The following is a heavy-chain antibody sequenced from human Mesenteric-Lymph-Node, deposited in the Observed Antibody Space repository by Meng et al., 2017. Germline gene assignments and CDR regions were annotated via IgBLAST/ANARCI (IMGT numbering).Heavy chain of an antibody. CDR1: GGTMSSTNW. Sequence: QETAPALGRLSGPVSLTCAVLGGTMSSTNWWSWVRQPPGKGLEWIGEIYQSGSTNYNPSLKSRVSISVDKSKNQFSLKLSSVTAADTAVYYCARADKVRFDYWGQETLVTVSS. J-gene: IGHJ4*02. CDR3: ARADKVRFDY. CDR2: IYQSGST. V-gene: IGHV4-4*02.